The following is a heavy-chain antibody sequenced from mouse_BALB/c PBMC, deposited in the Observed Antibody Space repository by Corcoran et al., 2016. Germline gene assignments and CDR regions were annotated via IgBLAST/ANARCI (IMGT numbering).Heavy chain of an antibody. CDR1: GFNIKDYY. CDR3: ASIYYDYAWFAY. V-gene: IGHV14-1*02. CDR2: IDPENGNT. D-gene: IGHD2-4*01. Sequence: EVQLQQSGAELVRPGALVKLSCKASGFNIKDYYMHWVKQRPEQGLEWIGWIDPENGNTIYDPKFQGKASITADTSSNTAYLQLSSLTSEDTAVYYCASIYYDYAWFAYWGQWTLVTVSA. J-gene: IGHJ3*01.